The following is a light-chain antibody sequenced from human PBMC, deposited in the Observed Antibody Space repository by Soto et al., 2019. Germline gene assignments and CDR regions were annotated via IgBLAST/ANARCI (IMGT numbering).Light chain of an antibody. CDR3: QQYGSSPMYT. Sequence: EIVLTQSPGTLSLSPGESATLSCRASQSVSSSYLAWYQQKPGQAPRLLIYGASGRATGIQDRFSGSGSGTDFTLTISRLEPEDFAVYYCQQYGSSPMYTFGQGTKLEIK. CDR1: QSVSSSY. J-gene: IGKJ2*01. V-gene: IGKV3-20*01. CDR2: GAS.